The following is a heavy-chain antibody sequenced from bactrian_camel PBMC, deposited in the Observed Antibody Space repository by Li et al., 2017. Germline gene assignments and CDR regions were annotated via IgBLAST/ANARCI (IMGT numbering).Heavy chain of an antibody. D-gene: IGHD2*01. Sequence: HVQLVESGGGSVQAGESLRLSCGASGSIYGDACVGWLRQAPGKEREGVAAIDRDGIASYADSVKGRFTISRDGGKNTVYLQMNSLNVEDTATYYCVAGMPYRRIELSKSEVTTWGQGTQVTVS. CDR2: IDRDGIA. J-gene: IGHJ4*01. V-gene: IGHV3S53*01. CDR1: GSIYGDAC. CDR3: VAGMPYRRIELSKSEVTT.